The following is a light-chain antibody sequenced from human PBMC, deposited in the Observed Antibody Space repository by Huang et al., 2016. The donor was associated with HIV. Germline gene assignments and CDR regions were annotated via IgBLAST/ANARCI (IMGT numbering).Light chain of an antibody. CDR2: DAS. CDR1: QSIGNW. Sequence: DIQMTQSPSTLSASVGDRVIITCRASQSIGNWLAWFQQKPGRAPKLLIYDASNLQNGVPSRFSGSGSGTVFTLTIDNLQPEEYSTYYGQQYNTPPYRFGQGTKVDIK. V-gene: IGKV1-5*01. CDR3: QQYNTPPYR. J-gene: IGKJ2*03.